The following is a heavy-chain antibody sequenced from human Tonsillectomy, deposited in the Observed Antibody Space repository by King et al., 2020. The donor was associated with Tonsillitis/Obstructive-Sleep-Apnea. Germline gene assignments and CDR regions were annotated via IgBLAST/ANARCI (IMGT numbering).Heavy chain of an antibody. CDR3: ARDGEQKGDVDYYGMDV. CDR1: GGSISSGGYY. D-gene: IGHD3-10*01. CDR2: IYYSGST. J-gene: IGHJ6*02. Sequence: VQLQESGPGLVKPSQTLSLTCTVSGGSISSGGYYWSWIRKHPGKGLEWIGYIYYSGSTYYNPSLKSRVTISVDTSKNQFSLKLSSVTAADTAVYYCARDGEQKGDVDYYGMDVWGQGTTVTVSS. V-gene: IGHV4-31*03.